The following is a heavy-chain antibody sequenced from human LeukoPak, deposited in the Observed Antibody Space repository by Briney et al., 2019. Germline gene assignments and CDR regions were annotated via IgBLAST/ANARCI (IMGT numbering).Heavy chain of an antibody. V-gene: IGHV1-18*01. J-gene: IGHJ5*02. CDR1: GYTFTSYG. D-gene: IGHD3-3*01. CDR3: ARGDYDFWSGLNWFDP. Sequence: GASVKVSCKASGYTFTSYGISWVRQAPGQGLEWMGWISAYNGNTNYAQKLQGRVTMTTDTSTSTAYMELRSLRSDDTAVYYCARGDYDFWSGLNWFDPWGQGTLVTVSS. CDR2: ISAYNGNT.